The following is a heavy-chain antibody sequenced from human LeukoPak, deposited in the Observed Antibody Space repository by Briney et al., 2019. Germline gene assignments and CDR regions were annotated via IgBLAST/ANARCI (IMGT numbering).Heavy chain of an antibody. CDR3: AKIPPASGSYYWFDP. CDR1: GFTFSNYA. D-gene: IGHD3-10*01. CDR2: ISVSGANT. V-gene: IGHV3-23*01. Sequence: PGGTLRLSCAASGFTFSNYAMIWVRQAPGKGHEWVSGISVSGANTYYADSVKGRFTISRDNSKNTLYLQMNSLRAEDTAVYYCAKIPPASGSYYWFDPWGQGTLVTVSS. J-gene: IGHJ5*02.